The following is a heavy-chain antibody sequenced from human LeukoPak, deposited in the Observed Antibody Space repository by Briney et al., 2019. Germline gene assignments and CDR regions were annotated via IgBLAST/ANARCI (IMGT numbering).Heavy chain of an antibody. CDR3: ARPKHGDAFDI. CDR2: IYYREST. V-gene: IGHV4-39*01. CDR1: GGSISSSSYY. Sequence: PSQTLPLTCTVPGGSISSSSYYWGWIRQPPGKGLEWIGSIYYRESTYYNPSLKSRVTISVDTSKNKFSLKLSSVTAADTAVYYCARPKHGDAFDIWGQGTMVTVSS. J-gene: IGHJ3*02.